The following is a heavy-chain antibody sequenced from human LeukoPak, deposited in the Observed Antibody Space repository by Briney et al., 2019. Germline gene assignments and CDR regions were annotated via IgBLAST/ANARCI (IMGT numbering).Heavy chain of an antibody. Sequence: SETLSLTCTVSGGSISSSSYYWGWIRQPPGKGLEWIGSIYYSGSTYYNPSLKSRVTISVDTSKNQFSLKLSSVTAADTAVYYCASLGYSYGYGGYYYGMDVWGQGTTVTVSS. CDR1: GGSISSSSYY. J-gene: IGHJ6*02. CDR3: ASLGYSYGYGGYYYGMDV. CDR2: IYYSGST. V-gene: IGHV4-39*07. D-gene: IGHD5-18*01.